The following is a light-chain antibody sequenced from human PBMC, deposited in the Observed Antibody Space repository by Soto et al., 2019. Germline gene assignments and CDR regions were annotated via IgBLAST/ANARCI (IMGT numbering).Light chain of an antibody. CDR1: QSVSSN. V-gene: IGKV3-15*01. CDR2: GAS. CDR3: QQYNIWPPTEF. J-gene: IGKJ4*01. Sequence: EIVMTQSPATLSVSPGERATLSCRASQSVSSNLAWYQQKPGQAPRLLIYGASTRATGIPARFSGSGSGTEFTLTISSLQSEDFAVYYCQQYNIWPPTEFFGG.